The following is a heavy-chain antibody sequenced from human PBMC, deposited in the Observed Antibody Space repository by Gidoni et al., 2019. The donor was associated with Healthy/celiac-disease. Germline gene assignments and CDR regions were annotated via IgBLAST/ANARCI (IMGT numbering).Heavy chain of an antibody. J-gene: IGHJ4*02. CDR3: TRHRY. Sequence: EVQMLESGVGLVTPGGSLYLSCAAAGFTFRGSAMQWVRQASGKGLEWVGRIRSKANSYATAYAASVKGRFTISRDDSKNTAYLQMNSLKTEDTAVYYCTRHRYWGQGTLVTVSS. CDR2: IRSKANSYAT. V-gene: IGHV3-73*01. CDR1: GFTFRGSA.